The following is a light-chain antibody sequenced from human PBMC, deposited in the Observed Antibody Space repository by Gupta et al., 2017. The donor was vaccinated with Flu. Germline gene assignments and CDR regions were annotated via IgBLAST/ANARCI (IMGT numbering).Light chain of an antibody. J-gene: IGKJ3*01. CDR1: QSINNY. CDR3: QQRYGTPFT. Sequence: DIQMTQSPSSLSASVGDTVTITCRASQSINNYLNWYQQKPGKAPQVLIYAASTVNSGVPSRFSGSGSGTDFTLTINRRQPEDFAKYYCQQRYGTPFTFGHGTNVDIK. CDR2: AAS. V-gene: IGKV1-39*01.